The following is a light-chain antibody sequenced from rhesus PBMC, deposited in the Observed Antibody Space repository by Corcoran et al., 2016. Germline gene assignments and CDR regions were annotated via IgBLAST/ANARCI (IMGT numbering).Light chain of an antibody. J-gene: IGKJ3*01. V-gene: IGKV1-22*01. CDR2: KAS. CDR3: QQYSSRPFT. Sequence: DIQMTQSPSSLSVSVGDTVTITCRASQGISSWLAWYQQKTGKAPKLLIYKASSLQSGVPSRFSGSGAGTDFTLTISSLQSEDFATYYCQQYSSRPFTFGPGTKLDIK. CDR1: QGISSW.